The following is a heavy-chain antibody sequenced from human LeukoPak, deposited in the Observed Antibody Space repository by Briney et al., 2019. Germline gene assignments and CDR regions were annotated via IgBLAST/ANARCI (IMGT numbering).Heavy chain of an antibody. CDR3: AKDTGGNGAYFYAMDV. CDR1: GFAFHNYA. J-gene: IGHJ6*02. V-gene: IGHV3-9*01. CDR2: INWNSDTK. Sequence: PGGSLRLSCVGSGFAFHNYAMHWVRRPSGKGLEWVSAINWNSDTKAYADSVKGRFTISRDRARNSLYLQTDSLRPEDTALYYCAKDTGGNGAYFYAMDVWGQGTSVTVSS. D-gene: IGHD4-23*01.